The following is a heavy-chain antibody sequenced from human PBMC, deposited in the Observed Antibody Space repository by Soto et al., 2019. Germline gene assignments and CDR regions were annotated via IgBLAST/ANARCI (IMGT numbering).Heavy chain of an antibody. CDR2: IKSKSEGETR. CDR1: GFMFSSAW. CDR3: VEGWNDF. Sequence: EVHVVESGGDLVKPGGSLRLSCATSGFMFSSAWMSWVRQAPGRGLEWVGRIKSKSEGETRDYAAPVKGRFDISRDDSKKMLSLQMNSLKAEDTGLYYCVEGWNDFWGQGTLVTVSS. V-gene: IGHV3-15*01. D-gene: IGHD1-1*01. J-gene: IGHJ4*02.